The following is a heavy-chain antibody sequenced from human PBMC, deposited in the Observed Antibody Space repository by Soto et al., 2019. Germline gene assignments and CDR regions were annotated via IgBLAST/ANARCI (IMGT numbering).Heavy chain of an antibody. CDR2: IYYTGKT. Sequence: SETLSLTCSVSGDYIHVGGYYWTWIRQRPGKGLEWMGYIYYTGKTYYNPSLESRLTMSVDRSKNQFSLRLTSVTAADTAVYFCGRDLTSNANCIDPWGQGTLVTSPQ. CDR1: GDYIHVGGYY. J-gene: IGHJ5*02. D-gene: IGHD2-2*01. V-gene: IGHV4-30-4*01. CDR3: GRDLTSNANCIDP.